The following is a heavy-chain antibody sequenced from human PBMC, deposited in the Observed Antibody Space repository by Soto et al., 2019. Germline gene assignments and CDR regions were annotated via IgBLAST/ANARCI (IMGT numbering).Heavy chain of an antibody. V-gene: IGHV1-8*01. CDR1: GYTFTSYD. D-gene: IGHD6-6*01. CDR2: MNPNSGNT. Sequence: QVQLVQSGAEVKKPGASVKVSCKASGYTFTSYDINWVRQATGQGLEWMGWMNPNSGNTGYAQKFQGRVTMTRNTSRSTDYMELSSLRSEDTAVYYCARGLLRSIAAQRRSLGYWGQGTLVTVSS. J-gene: IGHJ4*02. CDR3: ARGLLRSIAAQRRSLGY.